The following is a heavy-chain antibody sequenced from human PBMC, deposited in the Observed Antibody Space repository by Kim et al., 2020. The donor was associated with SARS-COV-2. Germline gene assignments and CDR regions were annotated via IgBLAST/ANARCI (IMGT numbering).Heavy chain of an antibody. V-gene: IGHV4-31*02. Sequence: STYYNTSHTRRVTRAMDTSKNQFALKLSSVTAADTAVYYCARGGGESYDYWGQGTLVTVSS. CDR3: ARGGGESYDY. J-gene: IGHJ4*01. D-gene: IGHD3-10*01. CDR2: ST.